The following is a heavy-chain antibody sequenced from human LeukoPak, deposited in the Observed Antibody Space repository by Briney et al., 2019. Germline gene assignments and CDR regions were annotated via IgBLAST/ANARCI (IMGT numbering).Heavy chain of an antibody. CDR2: IRNKASTYTT. J-gene: IGHJ4*02. D-gene: IGHD4-11*01. V-gene: IGHV3-72*01. CDR3: ARGGSDYTNYYFDY. Sequence: HAGGSLRLSCAASGFTFSDHYMDWVRQAPGKGLEWVGRIRNKASTYTTQYAASVKGRFTISRDDSKNSLYLQMNSPKTEDTAMYYCARGGSDYTNYYFDYWGQGTLVTVSS. CDR1: GFTFSDHY.